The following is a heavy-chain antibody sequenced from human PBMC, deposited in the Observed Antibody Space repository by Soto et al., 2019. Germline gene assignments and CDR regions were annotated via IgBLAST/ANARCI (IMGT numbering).Heavy chain of an antibody. J-gene: IGHJ1*01. CDR3: ARAPVYYDIHLSFQH. D-gene: IGHD3-22*01. CDR2: VNAGNGNT. V-gene: IGHV1-3*01. Sequence: ASVKVSCKASGYTFTSYAMHWVRQAPGQRLEWMGWVNAGNGNTKYSQKFQGRVTITRDTSASTAYMELSSLRSEDTAVYYCARAPVYYDIHLSFQHWGQGTLVTVSS. CDR1: GYTFTSYA.